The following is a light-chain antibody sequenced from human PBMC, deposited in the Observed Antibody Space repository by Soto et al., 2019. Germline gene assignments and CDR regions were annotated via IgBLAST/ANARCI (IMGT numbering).Light chain of an antibody. V-gene: IGLV2-14*01. Sequence: QSALTQPASVSGSPGQSITVSCTGTSNDVGSYNYGSWYQQHPGKAPKLIIYEVSYRPSGVADRFSGYKTCNTASPTITRLHPEDEATDYCSSFSRNSALDVLFGGGTKVTVL. CDR1: SNDVGSYNY. J-gene: IGLJ2*01. CDR3: SSFSRNSALDVL. CDR2: EVS.